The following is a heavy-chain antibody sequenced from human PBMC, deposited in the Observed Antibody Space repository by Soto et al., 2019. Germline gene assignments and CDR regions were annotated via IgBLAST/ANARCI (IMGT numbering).Heavy chain of an antibody. CDR1: GYTFTGYY. D-gene: IGHD3-16*02. CDR3: ARDIRLRLGELSFFYYYYGMDV. Sequence: ASVKVSCKASGYTFTGYYMHWVRQAPGQGLEWMGWINPNSGGTNYAQKFQGWVTMTRDTSISTAYMELSRLRSDDTAVYYCARDIRLRLGELSFFYYYYGMDVWGQGTTVTVSS. J-gene: IGHJ6*02. V-gene: IGHV1-2*04. CDR2: INPNSGGT.